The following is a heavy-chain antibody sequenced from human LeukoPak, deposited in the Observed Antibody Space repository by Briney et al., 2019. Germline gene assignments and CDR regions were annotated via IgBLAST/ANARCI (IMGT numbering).Heavy chain of an antibody. D-gene: IGHD2/OR15-2a*01. J-gene: IGHJ4*02. V-gene: IGHV3-21*01. CDR1: GFTFSSSA. CDR2: INQISRHI. CDR3: ARDATQYSRYGYFDY. Sequence: GGSLRLSCAASGFTFSSSAMNWVRQAPGKGPEWVSSINQISRHIYYAESVRGRFSISRDNAKNSVYLQMNSLRAEDTAIYYCARDATQYSRYGYFDYWGPGILVTVSS.